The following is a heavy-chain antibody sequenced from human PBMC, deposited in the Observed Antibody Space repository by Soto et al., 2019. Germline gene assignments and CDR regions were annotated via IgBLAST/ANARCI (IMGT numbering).Heavy chain of an antibody. J-gene: IGHJ4*02. CDR3: ARESEDLASNFDY. CDR2: ISSTTNYI. V-gene: IGHV3-21*06. Sequence: GGSLRLSCAASGFTFTRYSVNWVRQAPGKGLEWVSSISSTTNYIYYGDSMKGRFTISRDNAKNSLYLEMNSLRAEDTAVYYCARESEDLASNFDYWGQGTLVTVSS. CDR1: GFTFTRYS.